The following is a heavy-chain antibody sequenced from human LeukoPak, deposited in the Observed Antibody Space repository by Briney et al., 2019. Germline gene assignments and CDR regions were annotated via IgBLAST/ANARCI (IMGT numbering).Heavy chain of an antibody. CDR2: IYSGGST. J-gene: IGHJ4*02. CDR3: AKGKDYYTSGSYYNFDF. V-gene: IGHV3-53*01. Sequence: GGSLRLSCAASGFTVSSNYMSWVRQAPGKGLEWVSVIYSGGSTYYADSVKGRFTISRANSKNTLFLQMNSLRAEDTAIYYCAKGKDYYTSGSYYNFDFWGQGTLVTVSS. D-gene: IGHD3-10*01. CDR1: GFTVSSNY.